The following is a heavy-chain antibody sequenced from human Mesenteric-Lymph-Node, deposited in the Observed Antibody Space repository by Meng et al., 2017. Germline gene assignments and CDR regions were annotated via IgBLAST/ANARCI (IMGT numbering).Heavy chain of an antibody. Sequence: HIPLKESGPPLVTPTQTLPLTCTFSGFSLTTSGVGVAWTREPPGKALEWIAIIYFNGDKRYSPSLKNRLTITQDTSKNQVVLTPTNMDPADTATYYCAHRSKAYDFGGNGFDFWGQGTLVTVSS. CDR2: IYFNGDK. J-gene: IGHJ4*02. CDR3: AHRSKAYDFGGNGFDF. CDR1: GFSLTTSGVG. D-gene: IGHD4-23*01. V-gene: IGHV2-5*01.